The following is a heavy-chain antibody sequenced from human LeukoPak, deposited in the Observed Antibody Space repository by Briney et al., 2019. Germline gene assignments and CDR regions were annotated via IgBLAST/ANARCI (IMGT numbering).Heavy chain of an antibody. Sequence: SETLSLTCTVSGGSISSYYWSWIRQPPGKGLEWIGYIYYSGSTNYNPSLKSRVTISVDTSKNQLSLKLSSVTAADTAVYYCARQRYSNYVYYYYYMDVWGKGTTVTVSS. CDR1: GGSISSYY. V-gene: IGHV4-59*01. CDR3: ARQRYSNYVYYYYYMDV. D-gene: IGHD4-11*01. J-gene: IGHJ6*03. CDR2: IYYSGST.